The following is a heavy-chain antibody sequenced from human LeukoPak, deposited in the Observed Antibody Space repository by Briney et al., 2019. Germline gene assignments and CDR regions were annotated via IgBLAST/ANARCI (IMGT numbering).Heavy chain of an antibody. V-gene: IGHV3-21*01. CDR1: GFTFSSYS. J-gene: IGHJ4*02. CDR2: ISSSSSYI. Sequence: GGSLRLSCAASGFTFSSYSMNWVRQAPGKGLEWVSSISSSSSYIYYADSVKGRFTTSRDNTKNSLYLQMNSLRAEDTAVYYCAREEDSSWSNSRYIDYWGQGTLVTVSS. CDR3: AREEDSSWSNSRYIDY. D-gene: IGHD6-13*01.